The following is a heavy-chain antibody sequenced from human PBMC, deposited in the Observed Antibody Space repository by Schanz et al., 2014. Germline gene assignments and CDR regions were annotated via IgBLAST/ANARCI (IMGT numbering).Heavy chain of an antibody. V-gene: IGHV3-74*01. CDR3: VRDTDYHFDY. D-gene: IGHD4-17*01. J-gene: IGHJ4*02. CDR1: GFTFGTFW. Sequence: EVQLVESGGGLLQPGGSLRLSCAASGFTFGTFWMSWVRQAPGMGLVWVSRTSHDGSFTTFADSVKGRFTISRENAKNALYLQMNSLRAEDTAVYYCVRDTDYHFDYWGQGTLVTVSS. CDR2: TSHDGSFT.